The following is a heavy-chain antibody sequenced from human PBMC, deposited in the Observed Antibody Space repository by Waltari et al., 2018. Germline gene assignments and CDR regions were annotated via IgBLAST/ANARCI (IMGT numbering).Heavy chain of an antibody. CDR3: ARTGPTAGDY. V-gene: IGHV4-38-2*01. J-gene: IGHJ4*02. Sequence: QVQLQESGPGLVKPSETLSLTCAVSGYSISSGYYWGWIRQPPGKGLEWIGSIYHSGSTYYNPSLKSRVTISVDTSKNQFSLKLSSVTAADTAVYYCARTGPTAGDYWGQGTLVTISS. CDR2: IYHSGST. D-gene: IGHD3-10*01. CDR1: GYSISSGYY.